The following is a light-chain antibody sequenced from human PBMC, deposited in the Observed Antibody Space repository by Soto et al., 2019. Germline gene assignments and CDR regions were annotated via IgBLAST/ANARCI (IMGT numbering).Light chain of an antibody. J-gene: IGKJ4*01. CDR1: QSVRNNF. V-gene: IGKV3-20*01. Sequence: EIVLTQSPGTLSLSPGERATLSCRASQSVRNNFLAWYQQKPGQAPRLLIYGASSRATGIPDRFGGSGSGTDFTLTINGLEPEDLAVYYCQQYGSSPTFGGGTKVEIK. CDR3: QQYGSSPT. CDR2: GAS.